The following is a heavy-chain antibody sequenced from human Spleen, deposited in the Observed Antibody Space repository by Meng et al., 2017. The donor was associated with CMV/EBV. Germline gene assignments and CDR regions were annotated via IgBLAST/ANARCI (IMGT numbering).Heavy chain of an antibody. CDR2: INPSGGST. D-gene: IGHD5-24*01. CDR3: ARGVAPTFNY. Sequence: HVELVQSGLGVKKLGALVKVSGKASVYTFTGYYMHWVRPAPGQGLEWMGIINPSGGSTSYAQKFQGRVTMTRDTSTSTVYMELSSLRSEDTAVYYCARGVAPTFNYWGQGTLVTVSS. CDR1: VYTFTGYY. J-gene: IGHJ4*02. V-gene: IGHV1-46*01.